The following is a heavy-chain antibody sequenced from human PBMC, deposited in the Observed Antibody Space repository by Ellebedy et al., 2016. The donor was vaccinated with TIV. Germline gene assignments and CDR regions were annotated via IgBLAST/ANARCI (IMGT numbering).Heavy chain of an antibody. V-gene: IGHV3-30*18. CDR1: GFTFSSYG. D-gene: IGHD2-2*01. CDR3: AKDRWAEYPEYFQY. J-gene: IGHJ1*01. CDR2: ISYDGSNK. Sequence: GESLKISXAVSGFTFSSYGMHWVRQAPGKGLEWVAVISYDGSNKYYADSVKGRFTISRDNSKNTLYLQMNSLRAEDTAVYYCAKDRWAEYPEYFQYWGQGTLVTVSS.